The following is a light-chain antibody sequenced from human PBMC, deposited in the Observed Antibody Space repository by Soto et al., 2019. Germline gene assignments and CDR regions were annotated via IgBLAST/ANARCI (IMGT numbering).Light chain of an antibody. CDR3: QQYGSSPT. J-gene: IGKJ5*01. V-gene: IGKV3D-20*01. CDR1: QSVISNY. CDR2: DAS. Sequence: ETVLTQSAATLSLSQEEKATLSCGASQSVISNYLAWYQHKRGLAPRLLIYDASSRATGIPDRFSGSGSGTDFTLTISRLEPEDFAVYYCQQYGSSPTFGQGTRLEIK.